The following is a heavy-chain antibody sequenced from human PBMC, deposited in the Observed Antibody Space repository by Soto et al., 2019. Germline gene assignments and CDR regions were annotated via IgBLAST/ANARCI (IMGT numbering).Heavy chain of an antibody. CDR1: GFTFTSSA. J-gene: IGHJ6*02. Sequence: SVKVSCKASGFTFTSSAVQWVRQARGQRLEWIGWIVVGSGNTNYAQKFQERVTITRDMSTSTAYMELSSLRSEDTAVYYCAAAGDTAMAYYYGMDVWGQGTTVTVSS. CDR3: AAAGDTAMAYYYGMDV. D-gene: IGHD5-18*01. CDR2: IVVGSGNT. V-gene: IGHV1-58*01.